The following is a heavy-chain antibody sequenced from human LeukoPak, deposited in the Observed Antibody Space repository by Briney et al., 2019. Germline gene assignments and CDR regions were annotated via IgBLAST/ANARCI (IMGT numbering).Heavy chain of an antibody. CDR1: GYTFTGYY. Sequence: EASVKVSCKASGYTFTGYYMHWVRQAPGQGLEWMGWISAYSGDTNYAQKFQVRVTMTTDTSTSTAYMELRSLRSDDTAVYYCARGIAAAGLFDYWGQGTLVTVSS. D-gene: IGHD6-13*01. J-gene: IGHJ4*02. CDR2: ISAYSGDT. V-gene: IGHV1-18*04. CDR3: ARGIAAAGLFDY.